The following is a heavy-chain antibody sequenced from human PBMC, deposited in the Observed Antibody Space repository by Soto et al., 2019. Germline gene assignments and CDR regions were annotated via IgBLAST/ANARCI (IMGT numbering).Heavy chain of an antibody. CDR1: GGSISSGGYS. CDR2: IYHSGST. J-gene: IGHJ5*02. V-gene: IGHV4-30-2*01. D-gene: IGHD5-12*01. Sequence: TLSLTCAVSGGSISSGGYSWSWIRQPPGKGLEWIGYIYHSGSTYYNPSLKSRVTISVDRSKNQFSLKLSSVTAADTAVYYCARIRMATTLVNWFDPGGQGTLVTVS. CDR3: ARIRMATTLVNWFDP.